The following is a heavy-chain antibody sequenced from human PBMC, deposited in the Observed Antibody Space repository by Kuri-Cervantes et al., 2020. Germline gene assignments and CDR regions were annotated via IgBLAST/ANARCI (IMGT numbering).Heavy chain of an antibody. V-gene: IGHV3-33*08. CDR1: GFTFSSYS. Sequence: GGSLRLSCAASGFTFSSYSMNWVRQAPGKGLEWVAVIWYDGSNKYYADSVKGRFTISRDNSKNTLYLQMNSLRAEDTAVYYCARDVGCSGGSCYSPEMYYFDYWGQGTLVTVSS. D-gene: IGHD2-15*01. CDR3: ARDVGCSGGSCYSPEMYYFDY. J-gene: IGHJ4*02. CDR2: IWYDGSNK.